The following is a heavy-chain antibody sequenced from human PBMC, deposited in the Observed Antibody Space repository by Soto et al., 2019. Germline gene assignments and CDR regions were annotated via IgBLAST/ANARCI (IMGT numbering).Heavy chain of an antibody. CDR1: GGSISSGGYS. CDR3: ARVPDY. V-gene: IGHV4-30-2*01. J-gene: IGHJ4*02. Sequence: QLQLQESGSGLVKPSQTLSLTCAVSGGSISSGGYSCSWIRQPPGKGLEWIVYMYHSGSTYYNPSLKSRVTISIDRSKNQFSLKLSSVTAADTAVYDCARVPDYWGQGILVTVSS. D-gene: IGHD2-2*01. CDR2: MYHSGST.